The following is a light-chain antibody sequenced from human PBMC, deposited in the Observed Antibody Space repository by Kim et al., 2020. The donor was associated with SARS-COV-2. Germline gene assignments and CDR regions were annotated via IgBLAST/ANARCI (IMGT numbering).Light chain of an antibody. CDR3: QAWDSSTVV. V-gene: IGLV3-1*01. CDR1: NLGAKY. J-gene: IGLJ2*01. CDR2: QDN. Sequence: LSPGQTANLTCSGDNLGAKYTCCYQQRPGQSPVLVIYQDNRRPSVIPERFSGSNSGNTATLTISGAQAMDEAEYYCQAWDSSTVVFGGGTQLTVL.